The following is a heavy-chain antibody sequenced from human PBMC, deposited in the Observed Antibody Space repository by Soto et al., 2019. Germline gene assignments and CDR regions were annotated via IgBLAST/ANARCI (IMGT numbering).Heavy chain of an antibody. CDR2: ISSSSSTI. CDR1: RFTFSLYS. J-gene: IGHJ4*02. CDR3: ARVYDSGFGLPIDY. V-gene: IGHV3-48*01. Sequence: EVQLVESGGGLVQPGGSLRLSCVVSRFTFSLYSMSWVRQPPGKGLEWLSDISSSSSTIYFADSVKGRFTISRDNAKNSLYLQMNSRRAEDTAVYHCARVYDSGFGLPIDYWGQGTLVTVSS. D-gene: IGHD5-12*01.